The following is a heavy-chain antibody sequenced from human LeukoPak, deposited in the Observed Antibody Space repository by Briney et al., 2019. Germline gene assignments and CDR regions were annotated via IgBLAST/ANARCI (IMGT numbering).Heavy chain of an antibody. Sequence: SETLSLTCIVSGGSIKSYYWSWIRQPPGKGLEWIGYIYYSGTTNYNPSLKSRVTISVDTSKNQFSLKLSSVTAADTAVYYCARDPGKDGGDYFQHWGQGTLVTVSS. J-gene: IGHJ1*01. CDR1: GGSIKSYY. CDR2: IYYSGTT. D-gene: IGHD3-10*01. CDR3: ARDPGKDGGDYFQH. V-gene: IGHV4-59*01.